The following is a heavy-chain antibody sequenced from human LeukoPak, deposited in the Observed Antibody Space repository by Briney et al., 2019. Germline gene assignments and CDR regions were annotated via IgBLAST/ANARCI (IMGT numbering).Heavy chain of an antibody. J-gene: IGHJ4*02. CDR3: TGSLWGTNDF. V-gene: IGHV3-15*05. CDR1: GFTFSDAW. D-gene: IGHD3-10*01. Sequence: GGSLRLSCGASGFTFSDAWMSWVRQATGEGLQWVGRIKKKRDGGTTDYAAPAKDRFTISRDDSKSTLYLQMNSLKTDDTGVYYCTGSLWGTNDFWGQGVLVTVSS. CDR2: IKKKRDGGTT.